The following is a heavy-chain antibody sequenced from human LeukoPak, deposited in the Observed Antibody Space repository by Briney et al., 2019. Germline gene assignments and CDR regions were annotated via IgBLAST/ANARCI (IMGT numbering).Heavy chain of an antibody. Sequence: ASVKVSCKASGYTFTSYDINWVRQATGQGLEWMGWMNPNSGNTGYAQKFQGRVTMTRNTSISTAYMELSSLRSEDTAVYYCASRDCSGGSCYAGFEPWGQGTLVTVSS. J-gene: IGHJ5*02. V-gene: IGHV1-8*01. D-gene: IGHD2-15*01. CDR1: GYTFTSYD. CDR3: ASRDCSGGSCYAGFEP. CDR2: MNPNSGNT.